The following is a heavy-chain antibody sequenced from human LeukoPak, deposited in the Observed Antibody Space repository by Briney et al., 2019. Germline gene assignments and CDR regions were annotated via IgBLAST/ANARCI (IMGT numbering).Heavy chain of an antibody. J-gene: IGHJ4*02. Sequence: GESLKISCKGSGYSFTSYWFGWVGQLPGKGLEWMGIIFPGDSDTRYSPSFQGQVTISADKSISTAYLQWSSLKASDTAMYYCARHYYYGSGSYYKQWSYWGQGTLVTVSS. D-gene: IGHD3-10*01. CDR1: GYSFTSYW. CDR3: ARHYYYGSGSYYKQWSY. V-gene: IGHV5-51*01. CDR2: IFPGDSDT.